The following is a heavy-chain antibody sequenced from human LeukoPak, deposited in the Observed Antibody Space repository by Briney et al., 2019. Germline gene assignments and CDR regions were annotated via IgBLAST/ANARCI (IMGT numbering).Heavy chain of an antibody. CDR3: ARTIDYGDSEVLDY. CDR2: ISAYNGNT. D-gene: IGHD4-17*01. Sequence: GASVKVSCKASGYTFSGYGVSWVRQAPGQGLEWMGWISAYNGNTNYAQKVQGRVTITTDTSTSTAYMDLRSLRSDDTAVYYCARTIDYGDSEVLDYWGQGTLVTVSS. V-gene: IGHV1-18*01. J-gene: IGHJ4*02. CDR1: GYTFSGYG.